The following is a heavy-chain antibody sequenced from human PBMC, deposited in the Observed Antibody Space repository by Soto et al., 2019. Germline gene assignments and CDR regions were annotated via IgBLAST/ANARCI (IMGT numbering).Heavy chain of an antibody. CDR1: GGSFSSGDYY. CDR2: IYYSGTT. V-gene: IGHV4-30-4*01. CDR3: ARDAGGMDI. J-gene: IGHJ6*02. Sequence: QVQLQESGPGLVKPSQTLSLTCTVSGGSFSSGDYYWSWIRQPPGKGLEWVGYIYYSGTTYYNPSLKSRVTIAVDTSRNHFSLKLSCVTAADTAVYYCARDAGGMDIWGPGTTVTVSS.